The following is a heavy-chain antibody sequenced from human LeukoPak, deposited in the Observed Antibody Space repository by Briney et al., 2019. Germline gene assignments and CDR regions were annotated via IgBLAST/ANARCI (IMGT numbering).Heavy chain of an antibody. J-gene: IGHJ6*02. CDR2: FDPEDGET. Sequence: ASVKVSCKASGYTFTSYGISWVRQAPGKGLEWMGGFDPEDGETIYAQKFQGRVTMTEDTSTDTAYMELSSLRSEDTAVYYCATGSKEKIQLWGYYYYGMDVWGQGTTVTVSS. D-gene: IGHD5-18*01. CDR3: ATGSKEKIQLWGYYYYGMDV. CDR1: GYTFTSYG. V-gene: IGHV1-24*01.